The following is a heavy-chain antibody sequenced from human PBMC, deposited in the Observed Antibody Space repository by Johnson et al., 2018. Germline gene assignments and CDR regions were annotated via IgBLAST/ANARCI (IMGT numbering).Heavy chain of an antibody. CDR3: ARAARALPPIYYYMDV. J-gene: IGHJ6*03. V-gene: IGHV3-30*04. Sequence: QVQLVQSGGGVVQPGRSLRLSCAASGFTFSSYAMHWVRQAPGKGLESVAVISNDGRNKHYADSVKGRFTISRDNSKNTLYLQMNSLTGEDTAVYYCARAARALPPIYYYMDVWGKGTTVTGSS. CDR2: ISNDGRNK. CDR1: GFTFSSYA.